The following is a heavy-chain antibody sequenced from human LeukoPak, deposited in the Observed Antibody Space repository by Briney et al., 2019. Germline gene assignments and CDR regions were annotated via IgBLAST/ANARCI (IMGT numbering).Heavy chain of an antibody. CDR3: AKGAGGFSYYNWFDP. V-gene: IGHV4-39*07. J-gene: IGHJ5*02. CDR1: GGSISSSPYY. D-gene: IGHD5-18*01. Sequence: SETLSLTCTVSGGSISSSPYYWGWIRQPPGKGLEWIGSIYYSGTTHYNPSLEGRVTISVDTSKNQFSLKLASVTAADTAIYYCAKGAGGFSYYNWFDPWGQGTLVTVSS. CDR2: IYYSGTT.